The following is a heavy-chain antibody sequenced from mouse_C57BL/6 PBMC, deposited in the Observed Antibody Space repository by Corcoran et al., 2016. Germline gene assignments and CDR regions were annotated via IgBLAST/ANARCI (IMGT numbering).Heavy chain of an antibody. J-gene: IGHJ3*01. CDR2: IFPGSGST. V-gene: IGHV1-75*01. D-gene: IGHD1-1*01. CDR1: GYTFTAYY. CDR3: ARCPHYYGSSYQLAWFAY. Sequence: QVQLQQSGPELVKPGASVKISCKASGYTFTAYYINWVKQRPGQGLEWIGWIFPGSGSTYYNEKFKGKATLTVDKSSSTAYMLLSSLTSEDSAVYFCARCPHYYGSSYQLAWFAYWGQGTLVTVSA.